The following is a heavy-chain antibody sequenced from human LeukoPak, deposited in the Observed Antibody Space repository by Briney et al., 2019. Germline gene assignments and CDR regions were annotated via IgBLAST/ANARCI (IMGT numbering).Heavy chain of an antibody. V-gene: IGHV1-3*01. Sequence: ASVKVSCRASGYTFTSYAMHWVRQAPGQRLEWMGWMNAGNGNTKYSQKFQGRVTITRDTSASTVYMELSSLRSEDTAVYYCARTVAVAGTWFAPWGQGTLVTVSS. CDR3: ARTVAVAGTWFAP. CDR1: GYTFTSYA. J-gene: IGHJ5*02. D-gene: IGHD6-19*01. CDR2: MNAGNGNT.